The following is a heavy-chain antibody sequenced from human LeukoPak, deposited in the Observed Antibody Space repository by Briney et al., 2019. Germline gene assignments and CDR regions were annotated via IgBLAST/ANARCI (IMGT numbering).Heavy chain of an antibody. CDR1: GYTFTNYY. Sequence: ASVTVSCKASGYTFTNYYMHWVRQAPGQGLEGMGMINPSGGSTSYAQKFQGRVTMTRDMSTSTVYMELSSLRSEDTAVYYCARDMGGYYYYYYMDVWGKGITVTVSS. D-gene: IGHD3-10*01. CDR2: INPSGGST. CDR3: ARDMGGYYYYYYMDV. V-gene: IGHV1-46*01. J-gene: IGHJ6*03.